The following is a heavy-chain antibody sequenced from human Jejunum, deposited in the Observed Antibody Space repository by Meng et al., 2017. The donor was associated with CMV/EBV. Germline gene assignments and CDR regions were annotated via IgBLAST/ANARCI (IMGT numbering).Heavy chain of an antibody. D-gene: IGHD6-19*01. CDR1: GFTFRDFH. J-gene: IGHJ4*02. CDR2: ITDSYSI. Sequence: SCAASGFTFRDFHMVLVRQAPGQGLEWLSYITDSYSISYADSLKGRFTISRDNARNSVYLQLNSLRVEDTAVYYCARRWAVAGLDYWGQGTLVTVSS. CDR3: ARRWAVAGLDY. V-gene: IGHV3-69-1*01.